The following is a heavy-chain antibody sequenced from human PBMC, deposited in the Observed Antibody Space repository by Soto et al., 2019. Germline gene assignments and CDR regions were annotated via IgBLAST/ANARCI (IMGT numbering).Heavy chain of an antibody. CDR2: IYYTGST. CDR1: GGNIRSGGDY. J-gene: IGHJ5*02. CDR3: ARASLGYCSSTSCRSNWFDP. Sequence: PLETISLTCTVSGGNIRSGGDYWTWISQHPGKGLEWIGYIYYTGSTYYNPSLKSRVTISVDASKNQFSLKLSSVTAADTAVYYCARASLGYCSSTSCRSNWFDPWGQGTLVTVSS. V-gene: IGHV4-31*03. D-gene: IGHD2-2*01.